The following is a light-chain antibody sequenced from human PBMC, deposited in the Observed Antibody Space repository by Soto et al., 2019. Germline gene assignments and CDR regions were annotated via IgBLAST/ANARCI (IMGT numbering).Light chain of an antibody. CDR3: SAWDDSLNGDV. J-gene: IGLJ1*01. CDR2: GDS. Sequence: SGSSSNIGSNNVNWYQQLPGAAPRLLIYGDSQRPSGVPDRFSASKSGTSASLAISGLQSEDEADYYCSAWDDSLNGDVFGPGTKVTVL. V-gene: IGLV1-44*01. CDR1: SSNIGSNN.